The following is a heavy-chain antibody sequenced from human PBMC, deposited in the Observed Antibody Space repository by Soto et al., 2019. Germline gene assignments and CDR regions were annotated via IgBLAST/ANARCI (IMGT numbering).Heavy chain of an antibody. CDR3: ARHAGITALSRYYGMDV. V-gene: IGHV5-51*01. D-gene: IGHD1-20*01. CDR1: GYSFTSYW. CDR2: IYPGDSDT. J-gene: IGHJ6*02. Sequence: GESLKISCKGSGYSFTSYWIGWVRQMPGKGLEWMGIIYPGDSDTRYSPSFQGQVTISANKSISTAYLQWSSLKASDTAMYYCARHAGITALSRYYGMDVWGQGTTVTVSS.